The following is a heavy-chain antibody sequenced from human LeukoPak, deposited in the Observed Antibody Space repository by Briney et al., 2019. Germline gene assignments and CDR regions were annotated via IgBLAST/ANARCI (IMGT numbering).Heavy chain of an antibody. CDR2: IKQDGSEK. V-gene: IGHV3-7*01. CDR3: ARDVHCSGGSCYPDAFDI. CDR1: GFTFSSYW. D-gene: IGHD2-15*01. Sequence: GGSLRLSCAASGFTFSSYWMSWVRQAPGKGLEWVANIKQDGSEKYYVDSVKGRFTISRDSAKNSLYLQMNSLRAEDTAVYYCARDVHCSGGSCYPDAFDIWGQGTMVTVSS. J-gene: IGHJ3*02.